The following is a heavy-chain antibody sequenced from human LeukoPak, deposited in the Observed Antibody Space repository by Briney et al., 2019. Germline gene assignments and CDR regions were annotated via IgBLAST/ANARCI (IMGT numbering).Heavy chain of an antibody. CDR3: ARSGALTGYLY. D-gene: IGHD3-9*01. CDR1: GGSISSYY. Sequence: SETLSLTCTVSGGSISSYYWSWIRQPPGKGLEWIGYIYYSGSTNYNPSLKSRVTISVDTSKNQFSLKLSSVTAADTAVYYCARSGALTGYLYWGQGTLVTVSS. CDR2: IYYSGST. J-gene: IGHJ4*02. V-gene: IGHV4-59*01.